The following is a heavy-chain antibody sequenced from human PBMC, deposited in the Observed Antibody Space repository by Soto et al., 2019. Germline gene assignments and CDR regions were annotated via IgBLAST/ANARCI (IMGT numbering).Heavy chain of an antibody. CDR2: ISASGSDT. CDR3: AKGRIVGATMVDY. Sequence: GGSLRLSCAASGFTFSSFVMSWVRQAPGKGLEWVSRISASGSDTYYADSVKGRFTISRDNSKSTLYLQLNSLRAEDTAVYYCAKGRIVGATMVDYWGQGTLVTVSS. D-gene: IGHD1-26*01. CDR1: GFTFSSFV. J-gene: IGHJ4*02. V-gene: IGHV3-23*01.